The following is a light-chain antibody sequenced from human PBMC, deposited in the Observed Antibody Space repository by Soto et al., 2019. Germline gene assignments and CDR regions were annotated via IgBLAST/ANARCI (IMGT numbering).Light chain of an antibody. CDR1: SSNIGSNT. CDR3: AAWDDSLNEV. CDR2: SNN. Sequence: QSVLTQPPSASGTPGQRVTISCSGSSSNIGSNTVNWYQQLPGTAPKLLIYSNNQRPSGVPDRFSGSESGTSASLAISGLQSEDEADYYCAAWDDSLNEVFGGGTQLTVL. J-gene: IGLJ3*02. V-gene: IGLV1-44*01.